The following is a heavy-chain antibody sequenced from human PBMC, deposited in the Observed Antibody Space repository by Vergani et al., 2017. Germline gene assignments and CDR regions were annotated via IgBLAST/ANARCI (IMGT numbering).Heavy chain of an antibody. CDR1: GFTFSSYW. CDR3: ARERYYDFLSGYPMGWFDA. V-gene: IGHV3-7*03. Sequence: EVQLVESGGGLVQPGGSLRLSCAASGFTFSSYWMSWVRQAPGKGLEWVANIKQDGSEKYYVDSVKGRFTISKDNAKNSLYLQMNSLRAEDTAVYYCARERYYDFLSGYPMGWFDAWGQGTLVTVSS. CDR2: IKQDGSEK. J-gene: IGHJ5*02. D-gene: IGHD3-3*01.